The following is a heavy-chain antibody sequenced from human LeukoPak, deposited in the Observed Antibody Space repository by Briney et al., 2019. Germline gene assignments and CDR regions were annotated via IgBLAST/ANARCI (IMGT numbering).Heavy chain of an antibody. CDR3: ARLGSGSLYYFDF. CDR1: GFIFNSYI. D-gene: IGHD3-10*01. Sequence: GGSLRLSCAASGFIFNSYIMNWGRQAPGKGLEWVSSISSGSSNIYYADSVKGRFTISRDNAKNSLYLQVNSLRAEDTAVYYCARLGSGSLYYFDFWGQGTLVTVSS. J-gene: IGHJ4*02. CDR2: ISSGSSNI. V-gene: IGHV3-21*01.